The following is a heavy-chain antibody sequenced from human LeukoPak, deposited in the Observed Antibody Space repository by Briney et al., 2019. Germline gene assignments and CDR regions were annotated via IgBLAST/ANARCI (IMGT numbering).Heavy chain of an antibody. CDR2: ISSTGSNK. CDR3: AKDDGYGTGRADL. CDR1: GVALSDHY. D-gene: IGHD3-10*01. Sequence: PGGSLRLSCVGSGVALSDHYMSWIRRAPRKGLEWLSYISSTGSNKYYADSVKGRFTISRDNANNSVYLQLISLRVEGSAVYYCAKDDGYGTGRADLWGQGTLVSVSS. J-gene: IGHJ5*02. V-gene: IGHV3-11*01.